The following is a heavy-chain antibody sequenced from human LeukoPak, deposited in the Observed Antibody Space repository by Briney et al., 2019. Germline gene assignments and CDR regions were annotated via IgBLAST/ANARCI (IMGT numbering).Heavy chain of an antibody. D-gene: IGHD5-18*01. CDR2: IYYDGSDK. V-gene: IGHV3-33*08. CDR3: ARDRSQHYFDY. J-gene: IGHJ4*02. CDR1: GFTFSSYA. Sequence: PGGSLRLSCAASGFTFSSYAMSWVRQAPEKGLEWVAVIYYDGSDKYYVDSVKGRFAVSRDNSKNTLYLQMNNLRVEDTAVYHCARDRSQHYFDYWGQGALVTVSS.